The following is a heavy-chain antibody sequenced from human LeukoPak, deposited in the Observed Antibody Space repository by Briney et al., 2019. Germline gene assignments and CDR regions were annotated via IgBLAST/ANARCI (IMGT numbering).Heavy chain of an antibody. CDR3: ARGYSYGKYYFDF. V-gene: IGHV4-59*01. Sequence: SETLSLTCAVYGGSFSGYYWSWIRQPPGRGLEWIGYIYYSGTTNYNPSLKGRVTISLDTSKNQFSLKLGSVTAADTAVYYCARGYSYGKYYFDFWGQGTLVTVSS. D-gene: IGHD5-18*01. CDR2: IYYSGTT. J-gene: IGHJ4*02. CDR1: GGSFSGYY.